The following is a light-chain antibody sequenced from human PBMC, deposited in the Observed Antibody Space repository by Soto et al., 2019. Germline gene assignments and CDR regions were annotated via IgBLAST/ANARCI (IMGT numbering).Light chain of an antibody. V-gene: IGKV1-9*01. CDR2: AAS. CDR1: QGISSY. CDR3: QQFKSYPRT. Sequence: DIQLTQSPSLLSASVRDRVTITCRASQGISSYLAWYQQKPGKAPKLLIYAASTLQSGVPSRFSGSGSGTEFTLTISSLQPGDFATYYGQQFKSYPRTFGQGTRVEIK. J-gene: IGKJ1*01.